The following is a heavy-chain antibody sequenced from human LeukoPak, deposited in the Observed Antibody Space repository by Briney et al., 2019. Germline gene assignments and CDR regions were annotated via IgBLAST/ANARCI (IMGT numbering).Heavy chain of an antibody. Sequence: SETLSLTCTGSGGSISSYYWSWVRQPAGKGLEWIGRIYTSGNTNYNPSLKGRVTMTVDTSKNQFSLNLSSVTAADTAVYYCARGRGSSWYYFDYWGQGTLVTVSS. V-gene: IGHV4-4*07. CDR2: IYTSGNT. CDR3: ARGRGSSWYYFDY. CDR1: GGSISSYY. J-gene: IGHJ4*02. D-gene: IGHD6-13*01.